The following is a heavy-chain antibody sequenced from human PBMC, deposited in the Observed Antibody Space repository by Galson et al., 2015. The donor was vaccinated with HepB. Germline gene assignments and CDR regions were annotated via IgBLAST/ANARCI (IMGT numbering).Heavy chain of an antibody. J-gene: IGHJ5*02. CDR3: ARQALVRYSSSWYGGWFDP. V-gene: IGHV5-51*01. D-gene: IGHD6-13*01. Sequence: QSGAEVKKPGESLKISCKGSGYSFTSYWIGWVRQMPGKGLGWMGIIYPGDSDTRYSPSFQGQVTISADKSISTAYLQWSSLKASDTAMYYCARQALVRYSSSWYGGWFDPWGQGTLVTVSS. CDR2: IYPGDSDT. CDR1: GYSFTSYW.